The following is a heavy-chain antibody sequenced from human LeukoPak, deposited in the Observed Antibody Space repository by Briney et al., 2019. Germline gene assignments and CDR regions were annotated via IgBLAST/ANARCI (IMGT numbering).Heavy chain of an antibody. J-gene: IGHJ4*02. CDR1: GYTFTSYG. Sequence: ASVTVSCKASGYTFTSYGITWVRQAPGQGLEWMGWMSAYNGNTNYAQKLQGRVTMTTDTSTSAAYMELRSLRSDDTAVYYCARDSGIAAAGTKGWYLDYWGQGTLVTVSS. CDR2: MSAYNGNT. V-gene: IGHV1-18*01. CDR3: ARDSGIAAAGTKGWYLDY. D-gene: IGHD6-13*01.